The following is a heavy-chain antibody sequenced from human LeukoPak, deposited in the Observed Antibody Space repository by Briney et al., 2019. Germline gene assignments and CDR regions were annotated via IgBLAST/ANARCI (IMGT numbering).Heavy chain of an antibody. J-gene: IGHJ4*02. D-gene: IGHD2-2*01. V-gene: IGHV3-23*01. CDR2: VSGSGGST. Sequence: GGSLRLSCAASGFPFNAYWMTWVRQAPGKGLEWVSGVSGSGGSTHYADSVKGRFTISRDNSKNTLYLQMNSLRAEDTAVYYCAASLPNIVVVPATKGPFGYWGQGTLVTVSS. CDR3: AASLPNIVVVPATKGPFGY. CDR1: GFPFNAYW.